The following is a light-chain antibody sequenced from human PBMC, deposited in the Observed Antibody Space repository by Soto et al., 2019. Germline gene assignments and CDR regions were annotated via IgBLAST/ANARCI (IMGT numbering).Light chain of an antibody. CDR2: AAS. J-gene: IGKJ5*01. CDR3: QQSYSTPIT. V-gene: IGKV1-39*01. CDR1: QSISSY. Sequence: DIQMTQSPSSLSASVGDRVTITCRASQSISSYLNWYQQKPGKAPKLLIYAASSLQSGVPSRFSGSGSGTDFTLTMSRLQPEDFATYYCQQSYSTPITFGQGTRLEIK.